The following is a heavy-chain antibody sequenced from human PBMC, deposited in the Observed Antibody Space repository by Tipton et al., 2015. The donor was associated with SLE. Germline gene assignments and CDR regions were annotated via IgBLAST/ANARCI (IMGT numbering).Heavy chain of an antibody. Sequence: SLRLSCAASGFTFSAYAMTWVRQAPGKGLEWVSGLSGSGGSTYYADSVKGRFTISRDNSKNTLYLQMSSLRAEDTAVYYCVKARQELLVCYYFDYWGQGTLVTVSS. CDR3: VKARQELLVCYYFDY. CDR2: LSGSGGST. V-gene: IGHV3-23*01. J-gene: IGHJ4*02. CDR1: GFTFSAYA. D-gene: IGHD3-10*02.